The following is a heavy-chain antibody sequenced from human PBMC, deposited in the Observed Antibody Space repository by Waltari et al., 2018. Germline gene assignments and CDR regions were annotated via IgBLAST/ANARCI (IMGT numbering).Heavy chain of an antibody. CDR1: GGSFSGYY. J-gene: IGHJ5*02. CDR3: ARGLDYDILTGYYKRNWFDP. V-gene: IGHV4-34*01. CDR2: INHSGST. Sequence: QVQLQQWGAGLLKPSETLSLTCAVYGGSFSGYYWSWIRQPPGKGLEWIGEINHSGSTNYNPSLKSRGTISVDTSKNQFSLKLSSVTAADTAVYYCARGLDYDILTGYYKRNWFDPWGQGTLVTVSS. D-gene: IGHD3-9*01.